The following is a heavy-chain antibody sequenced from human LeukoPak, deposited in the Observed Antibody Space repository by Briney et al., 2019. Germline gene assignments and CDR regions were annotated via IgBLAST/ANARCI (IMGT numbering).Heavy chain of an antibody. CDR2: ISSSGSTI. Sequence: GGSLRLSCAASGFTFSDYYMSWIRQAPGKGLEWVPYISSSGSTIYYADSVKGRFTISRDNAKNSLYLQMNSLRAEDTAVYYCARAHYRYYDFWSGYYFEGYFDYWGQGTLVTVSS. V-gene: IGHV3-11*01. CDR3: ARAHYRYYDFWSGYYFEGYFDY. J-gene: IGHJ4*02. CDR1: GFTFSDYY. D-gene: IGHD3-3*01.